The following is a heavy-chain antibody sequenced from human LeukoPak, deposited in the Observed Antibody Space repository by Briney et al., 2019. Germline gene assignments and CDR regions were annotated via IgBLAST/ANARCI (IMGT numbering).Heavy chain of an antibody. D-gene: IGHD1-26*01. Sequence: GASLKIPCKGSGYSFTSYWIGWVRQMPGKGLEWMGIIYPGDSDTRYSPSFQGQVTISADKSISTAYLQWSSLKASDTAMYYCARHTRELLGLDWFDPWGQGTLVTVSS. V-gene: IGHV5-51*01. CDR3: ARHTRELLGLDWFDP. CDR2: IYPGDSDT. CDR1: GYSFTSYW. J-gene: IGHJ5*02.